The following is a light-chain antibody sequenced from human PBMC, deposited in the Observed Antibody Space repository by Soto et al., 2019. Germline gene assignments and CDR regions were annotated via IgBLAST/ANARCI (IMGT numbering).Light chain of an antibody. CDR1: QSVLYSSNNKNY. Sequence: DIVMTQSPDSLAVSLGERATINCKSSQSVLYSSNNKNYLAWYQQKPGQPPKLLIYWASTRESGVPDRCSGSGSGTDFTLTIISLQAEDVAVYYCQQYYRPWTFGQGTKVEIK. CDR3: QQYYRPWT. V-gene: IGKV4-1*01. J-gene: IGKJ1*01. CDR2: WAS.